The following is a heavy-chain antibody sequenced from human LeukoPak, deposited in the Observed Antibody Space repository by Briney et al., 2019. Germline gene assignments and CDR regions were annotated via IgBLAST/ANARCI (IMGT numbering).Heavy chain of an antibody. CDR2: IKQDGSEK. D-gene: IGHD5-18*01. CDR3: ARFTRGYSYGYNY. CDR1: GFTFSSYA. J-gene: IGHJ4*01. V-gene: IGHV3-7*01. Sequence: PGGSLRLSCAASGFTFSSYAMSWVRQAPGKGLEWVANIKQDGSEKYYVDSVKGRFTISRDNAKNSLYLQMNSLRAEDTAVYYCARFTRGYSYGYNYWGQGTLVTVSS.